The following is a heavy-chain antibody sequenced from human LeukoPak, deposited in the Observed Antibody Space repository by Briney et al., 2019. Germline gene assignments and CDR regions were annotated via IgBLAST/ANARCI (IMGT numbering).Heavy chain of an antibody. V-gene: IGHV4-59*01. J-gene: IGHJ4*02. CDR2: VYYSGST. Sequence: SETLSLTCTVSGGSISNYYWSWIRQPPGKGLEWIGYVYYSGSTNYNPSLKSRVTISVDTSKNQFSLRLSSVTAADTAVYYCTRERRDGYKAYFDYWGQGTLVTVSS. CDR1: GGSISNYY. D-gene: IGHD5-24*01. CDR3: TRERRDGYKAYFDY.